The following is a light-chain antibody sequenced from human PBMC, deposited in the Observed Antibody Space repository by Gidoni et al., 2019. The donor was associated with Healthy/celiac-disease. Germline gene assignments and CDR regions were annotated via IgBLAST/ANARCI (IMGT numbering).Light chain of an antibody. CDR3: SSYTSSSTRV. CDR1: SSDVGGYNY. Sequence: QSALTQPASVSGSPGQSITISCTGTSSDVGGYNYVPWYQQHPGKAPKLMIYDVSNRPSGVYNRFSGSKSGNTASLTISGRQAEDEADYYCSSYTSSSTRVFGGGTKLTVL. J-gene: IGLJ3*02. V-gene: IGLV2-14*01. CDR2: DVS.